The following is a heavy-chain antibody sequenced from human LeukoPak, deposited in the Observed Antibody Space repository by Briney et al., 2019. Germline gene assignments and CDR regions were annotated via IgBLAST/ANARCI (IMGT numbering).Heavy chain of an antibody. J-gene: IGHJ6*03. CDR1: GVSITSGGYY. V-gene: IGHV4-31*03. D-gene: IGHD4-11*01. CDR2: IYYSGST. Sequence: SQTLSLTCTVSGVSITSGGYYWSWIRQHPRKGLEWIGYIYYSGSTYYNPSLKSRVTISVDTSKNQFSLKLSSVTAADTAVHYCARALLDYSKGYYYYYMDVWGKGTTVTVSS. CDR3: ARALLDYSKGYYYYYMDV.